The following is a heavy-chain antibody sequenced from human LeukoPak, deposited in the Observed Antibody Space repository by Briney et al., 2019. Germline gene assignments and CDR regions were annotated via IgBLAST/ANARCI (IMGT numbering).Heavy chain of an antibody. CDR3: ARSGSVVTGTREVDS. CDR1: GGSMSGHY. V-gene: IGHV4-59*11. J-gene: IGHJ4*02. Sequence: SETLSLTCTVSGGSMSGHYWSWVRQPPGKGLEWIGYVYASGATYYSPSLEGRVSISIDTSRDQFSLKLTSVTAADTAVYYCARSGSVVTGTREVDSWGQGTLVTVSS. D-gene: IGHD6-19*01. CDR2: VYASGAT.